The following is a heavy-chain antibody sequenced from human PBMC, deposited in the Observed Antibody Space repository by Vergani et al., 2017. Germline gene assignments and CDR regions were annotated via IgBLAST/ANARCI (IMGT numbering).Heavy chain of an antibody. CDR1: GGTFSSYA. CDR3: ARDGTYYYGSGSFYLFDY. Sequence: QVQLVQSGAEVKKPGSSVKVSCKASGGTFSSYAISWVRQAPGQGLEWMGRIIPIFGTANYAQKFQGRVTLTTDSSTNTAYMELRSLKSDDTAVYYCARDGTYYYGSGSFYLFDYWGQGTLVTVSS. V-gene: IGHV1-69*05. D-gene: IGHD3-10*01. J-gene: IGHJ4*02. CDR2: IIPIFGTA.